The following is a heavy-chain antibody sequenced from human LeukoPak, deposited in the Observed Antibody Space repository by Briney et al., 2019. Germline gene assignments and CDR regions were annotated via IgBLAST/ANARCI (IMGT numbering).Heavy chain of an antibody. D-gene: IGHD3-22*01. J-gene: IGHJ3*02. CDR3: ARARDYYDSSGRRDAFDI. Sequence: SQTLSLTCTVSGGSISSGAYYWSWIRQPPGKGLEWAGYIYHSGSTYYNPPLKSRLTISVEMSKNQLSLKLSSVTAADTAVYYCARARDYYDSSGRRDAFDIWGQGTMVTVSS. V-gene: IGHV4-31*03. CDR2: IYHSGST. CDR1: GGSISSGAYY.